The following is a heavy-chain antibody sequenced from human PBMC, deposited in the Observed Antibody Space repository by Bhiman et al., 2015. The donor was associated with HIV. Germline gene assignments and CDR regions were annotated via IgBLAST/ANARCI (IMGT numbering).Heavy chain of an antibody. Sequence: QVQLVESGGGVVHPGGSLRLSCAVSGFTLSSYGMHWVRQAPGKGLEWVAFMRYDGSNTYYGDSVKGRFTISRDISENTLYLQMNSLRGEDTAVYYCAKGTAMDVWGQGTTVTVSS. CDR2: MRYDGSNT. D-gene: IGHD6-6*01. V-gene: IGHV3-30*02. J-gene: IGHJ6*02. CDR3: AKGTAMDV. CDR1: GFTLSSYG.